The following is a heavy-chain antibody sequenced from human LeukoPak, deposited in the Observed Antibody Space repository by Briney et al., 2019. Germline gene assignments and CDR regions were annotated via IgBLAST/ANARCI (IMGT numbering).Heavy chain of an antibody. V-gene: IGHV3-21*01. CDR1: GFTFSSYS. CDR3: ARDSNYNYWSGSGY. CDR2: ISTSSVYT. Sequence: GGSLRLSCAASGFTFSSYSMNWVRQPPGKGLEWVSSISTSSVYTYYTDSVKGRFSISRDNAKNSLFLQMNSLSAEDTAVYYCARDSNYNYWSGSGYWGQGTLVTVSS. J-gene: IGHJ4*02. D-gene: IGHD3-3*01.